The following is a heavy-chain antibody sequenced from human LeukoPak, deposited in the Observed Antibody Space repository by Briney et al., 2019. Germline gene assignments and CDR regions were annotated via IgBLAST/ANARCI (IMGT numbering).Heavy chain of an antibody. CDR3: ARAIAAAGTYYYYGMDV. CDR1: GGSISSSNW. Sequence: SGTLSLTCAVSGGSISSSNWWSWVRQAPGKGLEWIGEIYHSGSTNYNPSLKSRVTISVDKSKNQFSLKLSSVTAADTAVYYCARAIAAAGTYYYYGMDVWGKGTTVTVSS. J-gene: IGHJ6*04. D-gene: IGHD6-13*01. V-gene: IGHV4-4*02. CDR2: IYHSGST.